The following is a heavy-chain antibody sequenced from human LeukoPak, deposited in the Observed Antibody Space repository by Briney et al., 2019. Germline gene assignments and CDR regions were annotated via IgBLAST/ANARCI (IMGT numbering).Heavy chain of an antibody. V-gene: IGHV4-4*07. CDR3: ARYCSGGSCYQSFDC. J-gene: IGHJ4*02. Sequence: SETLSLTCTVSGGSISTYSWSWIRQPAGKGLEWLGRIYTSGSTNYNPSLKSRVTMSLDTSKNQFSLKLSSVTAADTAAYFCARYCSGGSCYQSFDCWGQGTLVTVSS. CDR2: IYTSGST. CDR1: GGSISTYS. D-gene: IGHD2-15*01.